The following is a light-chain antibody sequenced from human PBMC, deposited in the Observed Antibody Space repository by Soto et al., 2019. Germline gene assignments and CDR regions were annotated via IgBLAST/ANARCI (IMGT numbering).Light chain of an antibody. J-gene: IGKJ1*01. CDR1: QDISNY. V-gene: IGKV1-33*01. CDR2: AAS. Sequence: DVQITQSPSSLSASVGDRVTITCQASQDISNYLNWYQQKPGQAPRLLIYAASTRATGIPERFSGSGSGTDFTLTISRLEPEDFAVYYCHQSGGSLSWTFGQGTKVAIK. CDR3: HQSGGSLSWT.